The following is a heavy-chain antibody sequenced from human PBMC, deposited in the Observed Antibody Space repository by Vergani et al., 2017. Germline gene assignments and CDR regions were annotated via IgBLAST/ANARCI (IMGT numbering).Heavy chain of an antibody. CDR3: ARVPRWLQLRYFDY. CDR1: GGSFSGYY. CDR2: INHSGST. J-gene: IGHJ4*02. D-gene: IGHD5-24*01. Sequence: QVQLQQWGAGLLKPSETLSLTCAVYGGSFSGYYWSWIRQPPGKGLDWIGEINHSGSTNYNPSLKSRVTISVDTSKNQFSLKRSSVTAADTAVYYCARVPRWLQLRYFDYWGQGTLVTVSS. V-gene: IGHV4-34*01.